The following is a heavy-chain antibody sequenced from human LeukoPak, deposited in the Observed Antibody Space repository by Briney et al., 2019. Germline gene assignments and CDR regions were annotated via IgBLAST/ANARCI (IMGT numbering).Heavy chain of an antibody. CDR2: IYYSGST. D-gene: IGHD1-26*01. CDR3: ARQGASIVGAVKGFDY. CDR1: GGSISSSSYY. V-gene: IGHV4-39*01. J-gene: IGHJ4*02. Sequence: SETLSLTCTVSGGSISSSSYYWGWIRQPPGKGLEWIGSIYYSGSTYYNPSLKSRVTISVDTSKNQFSLKLCSVTAADTAVYYCARQGASIVGAVKGFDYWGQGTLVTVSS.